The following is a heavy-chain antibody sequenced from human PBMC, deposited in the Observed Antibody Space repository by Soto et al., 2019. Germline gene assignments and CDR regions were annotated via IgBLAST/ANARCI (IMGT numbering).Heavy chain of an antibody. CDR2: IYYSGST. CDR3: ARHRGQQLVWYYMDV. Sequence: SETLSLTCTVSGGSISSYYWSWIRQPPGKGLEWIGYIYYSGSTNYNPSLKSRVTISVDTSKNQFSLKLSSVTAADTAVYYCARHRGQQLVWYYMDVWGKGTTVTVSS. J-gene: IGHJ6*03. V-gene: IGHV4-59*08. D-gene: IGHD6-13*01. CDR1: GGSISSYY.